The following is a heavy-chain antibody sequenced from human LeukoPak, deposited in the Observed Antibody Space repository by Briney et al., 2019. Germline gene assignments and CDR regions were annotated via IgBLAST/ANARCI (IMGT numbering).Heavy chain of an antibody. CDR2: INPSRGSS. D-gene: IGHD4-23*01. J-gene: IGHJ4*02. CDR3: ARGSGVDYGGSSGDY. CDR1: GYTFTSCY. Sequence: RASVKVSCKASGYTFTSCYMHCVRQAPGQGLEWMGVINPSRGSSSYAQKFQGRVTMTRDMSTSTVYMELSSLRSEDTAVYYCARGSGVDYGGSSGDYWGQGTLVTVSS. V-gene: IGHV1-46*01.